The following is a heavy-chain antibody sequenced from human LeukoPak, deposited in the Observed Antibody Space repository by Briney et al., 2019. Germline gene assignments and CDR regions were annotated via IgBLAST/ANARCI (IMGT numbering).Heavy chain of an antibody. Sequence: KASETLSLTCTVSGGSISSYYWSWIRQPAGKGLGWIGRIYTSGSTNYDPSLKSRVTMSVDTSKNQFSLKLSSVTAADTAVYYCAREPLSHCSSTSCPAEPFDHWGQGTLVTVSS. J-gene: IGHJ4*02. CDR2: IYTSGST. CDR3: AREPLSHCSSTSCPAEPFDH. V-gene: IGHV4-4*07. D-gene: IGHD2-2*01. CDR1: GGSISSYY.